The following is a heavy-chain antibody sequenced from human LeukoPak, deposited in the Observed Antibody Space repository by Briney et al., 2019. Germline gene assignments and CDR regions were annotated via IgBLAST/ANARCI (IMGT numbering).Heavy chain of an antibody. CDR2: ISYDGSNK. V-gene: IGHV3-30*04. J-gene: IGHJ4*01. D-gene: IGHD1-1*01. CDR1: GFTFRSYA. Sequence: GGSLRLSCAASGFTFRSYAMHWVRQAPGKGLEWVAVISYDGSNKYYVDSVKGRFTISRDNSKNTLYLQMNSLGAEDTAVYYCARGAHRWATTNGNFDYWGQGTLVTVSS. CDR3: ARGAHRWATTNGNFDY.